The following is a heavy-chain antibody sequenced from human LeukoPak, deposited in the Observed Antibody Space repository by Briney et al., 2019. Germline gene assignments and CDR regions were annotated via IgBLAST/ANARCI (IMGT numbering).Heavy chain of an antibody. D-gene: IGHD5-18*01. CDR2: IKQDGSEK. CDR3: ARSLWPEDY. CDR1: GFTFSSYW. V-gene: IGHV3-7*01. Sequence: GGSLRLSCAASGFTFSSYWMSWVRQAPGKGLEWVASIKQDGSEKNYVDSVKGRFTISRDNAKTSLYLQMNSLRAEDTAVYYCARSLWPEDYWGQGTLVTVSS. J-gene: IGHJ4*02.